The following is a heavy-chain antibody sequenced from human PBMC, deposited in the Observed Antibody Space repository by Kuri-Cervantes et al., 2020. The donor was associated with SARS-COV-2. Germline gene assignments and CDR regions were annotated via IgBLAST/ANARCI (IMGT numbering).Heavy chain of an antibody. CDR1: GYTFTGYY. J-gene: IGHJ4*02. CDR2: INPNSGGT. V-gene: IGHV1-2*02. D-gene: IGHD1-26*01. Sequence: GGSLRLSCKASGYTFTGYYMHWVRQAPGQGLEWMGWINPNSGGTNYAQKFQGRVTMTRDTSIITAYMELSRLRSDDTAVYYCARDRAGELLGFDYWGQGTLVTVSS. CDR3: ARDRAGELLGFDY.